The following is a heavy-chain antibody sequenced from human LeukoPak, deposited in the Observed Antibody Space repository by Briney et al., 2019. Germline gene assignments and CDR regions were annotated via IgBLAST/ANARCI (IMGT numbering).Heavy chain of an antibody. CDR2: IRYDGSNK. D-gene: IGHD6-6*01. Sequence: PGGSLRPSCAASGFTFSSYGMHWIRQAPGKGLEWVAFIRYDGSNKNYADSVKGRFTISRDNSKNTLYLQMNSLRAEDTAVYYCAKDRWYSSSPSGYWGQGTLVTVSS. CDR3: AKDRWYSSSPSGY. CDR1: GFTFSSYG. J-gene: IGHJ4*02. V-gene: IGHV3-30*02.